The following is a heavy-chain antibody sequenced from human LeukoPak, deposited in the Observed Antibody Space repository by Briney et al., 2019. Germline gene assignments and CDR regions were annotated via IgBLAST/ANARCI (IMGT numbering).Heavy chain of an antibody. CDR3: ARGDTMVRGVIKRWFDP. CDR2: INPNSGGT. CDR1: RYTFTGYY. Sequence: ASVKVSCKASRYTFTGYYMHWVRQAPGQGLEWMGWINPNSGGTNSAQKFQGRVTMTRDTSISTAYMELSRLRSDDTAVYYCARGDTMVRGVIKRWFDPWGQGTLVTVSS. J-gene: IGHJ5*02. D-gene: IGHD3-10*01. V-gene: IGHV1-2*02.